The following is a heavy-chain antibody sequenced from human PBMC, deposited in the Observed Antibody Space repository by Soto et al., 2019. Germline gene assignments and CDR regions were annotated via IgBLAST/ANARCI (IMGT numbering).Heavy chain of an antibody. CDR2: ISYDGSNK. CDR3: AKGREAGYYGSGSYGY. V-gene: IGHV3-30*18. D-gene: IGHD3-10*01. CDR1: GFTFSSYG. Sequence: QVQLVESGGGVVQPGRSLRLSCAASGFTFSSYGMHWVRQAPGKGLEWVAVISYDGSNKYYADSVKGRFTISRDNSKNTLYLQMNSLRAEDTAVYYCAKGREAGYYGSGSYGYWGQGTLVTVSS. J-gene: IGHJ4*02.